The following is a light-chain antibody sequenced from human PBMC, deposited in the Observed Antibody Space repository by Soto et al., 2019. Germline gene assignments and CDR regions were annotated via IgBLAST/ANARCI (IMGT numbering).Light chain of an antibody. V-gene: IGKV4-1*01. CDR1: QSVLYSSNNNNY. J-gene: IGKJ3*01. Sequence: DIVMTQSPDSLAVSLGERATINCKSSQSVLYSSNNNNYLAWNQQKPGQPPNLLIYWAYTRESGVPDRVSGSGSGTDFTITISGLHAEDVAVFYCQQYFTTPLTFGPGNKVDI. CDR3: QQYFTTPLT. CDR2: WAY.